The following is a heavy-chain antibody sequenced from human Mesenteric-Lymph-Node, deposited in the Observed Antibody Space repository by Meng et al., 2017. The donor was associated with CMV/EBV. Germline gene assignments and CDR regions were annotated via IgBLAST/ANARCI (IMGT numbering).Heavy chain of an antibody. J-gene: IGHJ5*02. V-gene: IGHV4-59*01. CDR2: IYYSGST. Sequence: SETLSLTCTVSGGSISNYYWSWIRQPPGKGLEWIGYIYYSGSTNYNPSLKSRVTISVDTSKNLFSLKLSSVTAADTAVYYCARGGDGLNWFDPWGQGTLVTVSS. CDR1: GGSISNYY. CDR3: ARGGDGLNWFDP. D-gene: IGHD5-24*01.